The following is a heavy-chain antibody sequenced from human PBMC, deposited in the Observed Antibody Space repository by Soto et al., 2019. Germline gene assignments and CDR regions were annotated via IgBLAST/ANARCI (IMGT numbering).Heavy chain of an antibody. D-gene: IGHD3-9*01. J-gene: IGHJ3*02. Sequence: PSETLSLTCTVSGGSISSYYWSWIRQPPGKGLEWIGYIYYTGSTNYNPSLKSRVTISVDTSKNQFSLQLSSVTAADTAVYYCARDADILTGSDAFDIWGQGTMVTVSS. V-gene: IGHV4-59*01. CDR1: GGSISSYY. CDR2: IYYTGST. CDR3: ARDADILTGSDAFDI.